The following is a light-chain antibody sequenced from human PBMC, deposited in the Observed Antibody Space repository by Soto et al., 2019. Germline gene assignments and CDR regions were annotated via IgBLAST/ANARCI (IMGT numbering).Light chain of an antibody. CDR2: VAS. J-gene: IGKJ2*01. CDR1: QSVSSSY. Sequence: EIVLTQSPGTLSLSPGERATLSCRASQSVSSSYLAWYQQTPGQAPRLLLYVASSRATGIPDRFSGSGSGTDFTLTISRLEPEDFAVYYCQQYGSSPYTFGTGTKLAIK. V-gene: IGKV3-20*01. CDR3: QQYGSSPYT.